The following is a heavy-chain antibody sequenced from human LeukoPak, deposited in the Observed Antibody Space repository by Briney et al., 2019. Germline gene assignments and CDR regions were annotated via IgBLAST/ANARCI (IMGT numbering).Heavy chain of an antibody. J-gene: IGHJ5*02. Sequence: GGSLRLSCAASGFTVSSYWMHWVRQDPGKGLVWVSRINSDGSSTSYADSVKGRFTISSDNAKITLYLQMNSRRAEDTAVYYCASEEGPYGGSNWFDPWGQGPLVTVSS. CDR3: ASEEGPYGGSNWFDP. CDR2: INSDGSST. D-gene: IGHD4-23*01. V-gene: IGHV3-74*01. CDR1: GFTVSSYW.